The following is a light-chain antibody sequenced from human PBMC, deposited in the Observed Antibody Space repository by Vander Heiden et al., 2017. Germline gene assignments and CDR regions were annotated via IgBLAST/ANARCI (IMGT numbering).Light chain of an antibody. CDR3: QQYDNLPYT. CDR1: QDISNY. Sequence: DIQMTHSPSSLSASVGDRVTITCQASQDISNYLNWYQQKPGKAPKLLIYDASNLETGVPSRFSGSGSGTEFTFAISSLQPEDIATYYCQQYDNLPYTFGQGTKLEIK. CDR2: DAS. V-gene: IGKV1-33*01. J-gene: IGKJ2*01.